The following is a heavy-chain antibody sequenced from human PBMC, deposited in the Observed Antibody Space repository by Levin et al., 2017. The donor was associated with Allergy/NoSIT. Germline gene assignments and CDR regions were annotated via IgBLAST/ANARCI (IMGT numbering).Heavy chain of an antibody. CDR3: ARGDAKDIVVVVAATPSAFDI. D-gene: IGHD2-15*01. CDR1: GFTFSSYA. Sequence: PGGSLRLSCAASGFTFSSYAMHWVRQAPGKGLEWVAVISYDGSNKYYADSVKGRFTISRDNSKNTLYLQMNSLRAEDTAVYYCARGDAKDIVVVVAATPSAFDIWGQGTMVTVSS. J-gene: IGHJ3*02. CDR2: ISYDGSNK. V-gene: IGHV3-30-3*01.